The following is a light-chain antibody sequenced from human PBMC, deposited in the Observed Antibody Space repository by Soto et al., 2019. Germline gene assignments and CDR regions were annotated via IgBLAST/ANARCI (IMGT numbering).Light chain of an antibody. Sequence: IVMTQSPATLSVSPGERATLSCRASQSVNSNLVWYQQKPGQAPRLLIYGASTRATGIPARFSGSRSGTEFTLTISSLQSEDFAVYYCQQYNDWPPWTFGQGTKVEIK. CDR1: QSVNSN. V-gene: IGKV3-15*01. CDR3: QQYNDWPPWT. CDR2: GAS. J-gene: IGKJ1*01.